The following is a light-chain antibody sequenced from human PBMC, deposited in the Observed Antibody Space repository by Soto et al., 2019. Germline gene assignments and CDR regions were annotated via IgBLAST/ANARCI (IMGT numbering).Light chain of an antibody. CDR1: QTVSSSY. CDR2: GAS. Sequence: EIVLTQSPGTLSLSPGERATLSCRASQTVSSSYLAWYQQKPGQAPRLLIYGASSRATGIPDRFSGSGSGTEFTLTISSLQSEDFAVYYCQQYNNWPLMYTFGQGTKLEIK. J-gene: IGKJ2*01. CDR3: QQYNNWPLMYT. V-gene: IGKV3-20*01.